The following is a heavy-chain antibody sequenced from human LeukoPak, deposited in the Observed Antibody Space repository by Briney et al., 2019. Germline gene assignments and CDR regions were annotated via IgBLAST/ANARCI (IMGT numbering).Heavy chain of an antibody. Sequence: GASVKVSCKASGYIFTSYAISWVRQATGQGLEWMGWMNPNSGNTGYAQKFQGRVTITSNTSISTAYMELSSLRSEDTAVYYCARGRRGIAAADYYYYYYMDVWGKGTTVTVSS. CDR3: ARGRRGIAAADYYYYYYMDV. V-gene: IGHV1-8*03. J-gene: IGHJ6*03. CDR2: MNPNSGNT. D-gene: IGHD6-13*01. CDR1: GYIFTSYA.